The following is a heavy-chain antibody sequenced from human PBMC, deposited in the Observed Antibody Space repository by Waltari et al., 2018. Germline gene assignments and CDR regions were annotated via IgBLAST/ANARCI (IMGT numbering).Heavy chain of an antibody. CDR2: IYHSGST. CDR1: GYSIISGSY. D-gene: IGHD6-6*01. J-gene: IGHJ6*02. V-gene: IGHV4-38-2*02. Sequence: QVQLQESGPGLVKPSATRSLTCTVPGYSIISGSYLGWIWNHPGKGLEWIGSIYHSGSTYYNPPLKSRVTISVDTSKNQFSLKLSAVTAADTAVYYCANIAARQEDYYYYGMDVWGQGTTVTVSS. CDR3: ANIAARQEDYYYYGMDV.